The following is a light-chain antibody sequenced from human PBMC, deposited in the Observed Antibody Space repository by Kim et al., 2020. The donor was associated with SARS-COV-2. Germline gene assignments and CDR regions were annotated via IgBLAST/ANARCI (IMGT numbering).Light chain of an antibody. Sequence: DIQMTQSPPSLSASIGDRVTITCRASQGIGHYLAWYQQKPGKGPQLLIFASSILQSGVPSRFSGSGFGTDFTLAINSLQPEDIATYYCQNYLTAPFIFGPGTKVDIK. CDR2: ASS. V-gene: IGKV1-27*01. CDR1: QGIGHY. CDR3: QNYLTAPFI. J-gene: IGKJ3*01.